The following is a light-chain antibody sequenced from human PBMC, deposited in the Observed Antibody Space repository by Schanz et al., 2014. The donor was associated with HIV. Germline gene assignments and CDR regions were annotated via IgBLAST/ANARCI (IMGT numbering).Light chain of an antibody. J-gene: IGLJ2*01. CDR3: CSYAGFNTLGR. CDR1: SSDVGSYNL. CDR2: EVT. V-gene: IGLV2-23*02. Sequence: QSALTQPASVSGSPGQSITISCTGTSSDVGSYNLVSWYQQHPGRAPKLIIYEVTKWPSGVSNRFSGSRSGNTASLTISGLQAEDEGDYYCCSYAGFNTLGRFGGGTKLTVL.